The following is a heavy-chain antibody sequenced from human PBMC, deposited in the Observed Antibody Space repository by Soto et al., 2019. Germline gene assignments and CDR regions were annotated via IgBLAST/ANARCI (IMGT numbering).Heavy chain of an antibody. CDR2: ISYEVNNQ. CDR1: GFTFSNFP. V-gene: IGHV3-30*04. J-gene: IGHJ4*02. D-gene: IGHD3-3*02. CDR3: ALLADLRYFDY. Sequence: QEQLVESGGGVVRPGRSLRLSCAASGFTFSNFPMNWVRQAPGKGLEWVTSISYEVNNQFYSDSVKGRFTISRDNSKNTVHLNMKGLRVDDKSCEYGALLADLRYFDYWGQGTLVTVSS.